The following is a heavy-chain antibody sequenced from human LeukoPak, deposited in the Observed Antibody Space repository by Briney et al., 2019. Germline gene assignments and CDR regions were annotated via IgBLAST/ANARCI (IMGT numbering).Heavy chain of an antibody. Sequence: GGSLRLSCAASGFTFSSYWMSWVRQAPGKGLEWVASIKQDGSEKYYVDSVKGRFTISRDNAKNSLYLQMNSLRAEDTAVYYCARAREARSGWYVGYWGQGTLVTVSS. CDR1: GFTFSSYW. CDR3: ARAREARSGWYVGY. J-gene: IGHJ4*02. CDR2: IKQDGSEK. V-gene: IGHV3-7*01. D-gene: IGHD6-19*01.